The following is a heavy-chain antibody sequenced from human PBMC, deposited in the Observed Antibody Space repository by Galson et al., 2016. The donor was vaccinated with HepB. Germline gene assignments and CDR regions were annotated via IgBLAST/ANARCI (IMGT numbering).Heavy chain of an antibody. Sequence: SLRLSCAASGFTFSTHAMSWVRQAPGKGLEWVSAISGTGARRDYADSVKGRFTISSDNFKNTVHLQMDSRRAEDTALDYCATSNSYGYVHWGQGALVTVSS. CDR2: ISGTGARR. J-gene: IGHJ4*02. CDR1: GFTFSTHA. D-gene: IGHD5-18*01. V-gene: IGHV3-23*01. CDR3: ATSNSYGYVH.